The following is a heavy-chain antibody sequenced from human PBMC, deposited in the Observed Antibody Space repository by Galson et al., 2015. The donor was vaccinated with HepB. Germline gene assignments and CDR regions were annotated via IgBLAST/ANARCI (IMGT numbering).Heavy chain of an antibody. CDR3: AARLGYCSSTSCYPTNNWFDP. CDR2: IIPILGIA. Sequence: SVKVSCKASGGTFSSYTISWVRQAPGQGLEWMGGIIPILGIANYAQKFQGRVTITADKSTSTAYMELSSLRSEDTAVYYCAARLGYCSSTSCYPTNNWFDPWGQGTLVTVSS. CDR1: GGTFSSYT. V-gene: IGHV1-69*10. D-gene: IGHD2-2*01. J-gene: IGHJ5*02.